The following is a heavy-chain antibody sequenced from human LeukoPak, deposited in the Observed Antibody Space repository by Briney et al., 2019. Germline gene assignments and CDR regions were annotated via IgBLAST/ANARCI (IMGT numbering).Heavy chain of an antibody. V-gene: IGHV3-74*01. J-gene: IGHJ4*02. CDR3: AKVRGYSYGLIY. CDR1: GFTFSSDW. Sequence: GGSLRLSCAASGFTFSSDWMHWVRQAPGEGLVWVSRISSDGSSTSHADSVKGRFTISRDNAKNTLYLQMNSLRAEDTAVYYCAKVRGYSYGLIYWGQGTLVTVS. CDR2: ISSDGSST. D-gene: IGHD5-18*01.